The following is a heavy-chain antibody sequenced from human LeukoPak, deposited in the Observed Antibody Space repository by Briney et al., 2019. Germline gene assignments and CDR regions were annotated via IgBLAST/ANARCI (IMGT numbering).Heavy chain of an antibody. CDR1: GGSISSSSYY. Sequence: SETLSLTWTVSGGSISSSSYYWGWIRQPPGKGLEWIGSIYYSGSTYYNPSLKSRVTISVDTSKNQFSLKLSSVTAADTAVYYCARQMETVLLWFGVDYWGQGTLVTVSS. D-gene: IGHD3-10*01. CDR2: IYYSGST. V-gene: IGHV4-39*01. CDR3: ARQMETVLLWFGVDY. J-gene: IGHJ4*02.